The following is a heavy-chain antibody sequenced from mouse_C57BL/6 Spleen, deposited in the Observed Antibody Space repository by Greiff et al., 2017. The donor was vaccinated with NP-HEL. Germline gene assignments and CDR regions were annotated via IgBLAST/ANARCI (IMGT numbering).Heavy chain of an antibody. D-gene: IGHD1-1*01. CDR1: GFNIKDYY. V-gene: IGHV14-2*01. J-gene: IGHJ2*01. CDR3: ARRHYYGSTYFDY. CDR2: IDPEDGET. Sequence: EVQLQQSGAELVKPGASVKLSCTASGFNIKDYYMHWVKQRTEQGLEWIGRIDPEDGETKYAPQFQGKATITADTSSNTAYLQLSSLTSKDTAVYYCARRHYYGSTYFDYWGQGTTLTVSS.